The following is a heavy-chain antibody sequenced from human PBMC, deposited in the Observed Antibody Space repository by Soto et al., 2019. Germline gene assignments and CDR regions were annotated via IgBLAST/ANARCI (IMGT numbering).Heavy chain of an antibody. J-gene: IGHJ3*02. CDR3: ARPIDWDNAFDI. CDR2: MYFSGST. Sequence: QLQLQESGPGLMKPSETLSLTCTVSGGSISSSTYYWGWIRQPPGKGLEWIGSMYFSGSTYYNPSLKSRXXIXVXXSKNQFSLKLSSVTAADTAVYYCARPIDWDNAFDIWGQGTMVTVSS. CDR1: GGSISSSTYY. V-gene: IGHV4-39*01. D-gene: IGHD3-9*01.